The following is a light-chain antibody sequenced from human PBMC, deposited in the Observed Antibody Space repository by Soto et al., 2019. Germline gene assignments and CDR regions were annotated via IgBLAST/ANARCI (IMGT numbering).Light chain of an antibody. CDR3: LQDYNYPWT. J-gene: IGKJ1*01. Sequence: AIQMTQSPSSLSASVGDRVTITCRASQGIRDDVGWFQQKPGKAPKPLIYTTSSLQSGVPSRFSGNGSGIEFTLTISPLHPEDFATYYCLQDYNYPWTFGQGTKVDIK. V-gene: IGKV1-6*01. CDR2: TTS. CDR1: QGIRDD.